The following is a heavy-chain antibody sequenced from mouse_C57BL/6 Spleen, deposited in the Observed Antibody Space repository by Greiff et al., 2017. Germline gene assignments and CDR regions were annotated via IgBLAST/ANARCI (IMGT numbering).Heavy chain of an antibody. Sequence: EVKLVESGGGLVKPGGSLKLSCAVSGFTFSSYTMSWVRQTPEKRLEWVATISGGGGNTYYPDSVKGRFTISRDNAKNTLYLQMSSLRSEDTALYYCARQGDYGSSSHYYAMDYWGQGTSVTVSS. CDR3: ARQGDYGSSSHYYAMDY. J-gene: IGHJ4*01. CDR1: GFTFSSYT. V-gene: IGHV5-9*01. D-gene: IGHD1-1*01. CDR2: ISGGGGNT.